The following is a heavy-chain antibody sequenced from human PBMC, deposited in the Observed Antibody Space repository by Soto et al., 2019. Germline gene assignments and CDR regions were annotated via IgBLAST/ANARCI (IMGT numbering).Heavy chain of an antibody. CDR1: GGSISSYY. CDR2: IYYSGST. D-gene: IGHD2-15*01. Sequence: QVQLQESGPGLVKPSETLSLTCTVSGGSISSYYWSWIRQPPGKGLEWIGYIYYSGSTNYNPSLKSRATLSVDTSKNQFSLKLGSVAAADTAVYYCARHTQPPRAHYYYGMDVLGQGTTVTVSS. J-gene: IGHJ6*02. V-gene: IGHV4-59*08. CDR3: ARHTQPPRAHYYYGMDV.